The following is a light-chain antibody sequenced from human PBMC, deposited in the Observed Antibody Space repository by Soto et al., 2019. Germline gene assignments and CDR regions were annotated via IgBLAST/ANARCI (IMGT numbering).Light chain of an antibody. Sequence: DIQMAQSPSTLSASVGDRVIITCRASQSISTWLAWYHQKPGKAPKLLIYRASNLGSGVPSRFSGSGSGTEFTLTISSLQPDDFTTYYCQQYSSYSRPFGPGTKVEIK. J-gene: IGKJ1*01. CDR1: QSISTW. CDR3: QQYSSYSRP. CDR2: RAS. V-gene: IGKV1-5*03.